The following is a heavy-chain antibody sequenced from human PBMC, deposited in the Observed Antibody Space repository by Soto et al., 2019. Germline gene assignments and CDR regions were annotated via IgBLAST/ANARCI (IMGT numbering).Heavy chain of an antibody. J-gene: IGHJ2*01. CDR3: ARGRDDYNGWYVDL. D-gene: IGHD4-4*01. Sequence: SETLSLTCTVSGGSISTYYWSWIRQPPGKGLEWIGYLYYGGSTNYNPSLESRVTISLDTSKNQISLKLSSVTAADTAVYYCARGRDDYNGWYVDLWGRGSLVTVSS. CDR1: GGSISTYY. V-gene: IGHV4-59*01. CDR2: LYYGGST.